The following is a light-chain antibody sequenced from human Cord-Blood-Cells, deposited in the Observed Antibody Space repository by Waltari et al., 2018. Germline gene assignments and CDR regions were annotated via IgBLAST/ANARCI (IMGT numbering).Light chain of an antibody. V-gene: IGLV2-14*01. J-gene: IGLJ1*01. CDR2: EVS. CDR1: SSDVGGYNN. CDR3: SSYTSSSTLV. Sequence: QSALTQPASVSGSPGQSFTISCTGPSSDVGGYNNFSWYQQHPGKAPKLMIYEVSNRPSGVSNRFSGSKSGNTASLTISGLQAEDEADYYCSSYTSSSTLVFGTGTKVTVL.